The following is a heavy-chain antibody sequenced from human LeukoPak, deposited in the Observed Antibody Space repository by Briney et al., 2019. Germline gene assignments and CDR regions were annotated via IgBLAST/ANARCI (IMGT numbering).Heavy chain of an antibody. CDR3: AREGRDFWSGYYTYFDY. D-gene: IGHD3-3*01. J-gene: IGHJ4*02. CDR1: GFTFSSYG. CDR2: IWYDGSNK. V-gene: IGHV3-33*08. Sequence: PGGSLRLSCAASGFTFSSYGMHWVRQAPGKGLEWVAVIWYDGSNKYYADSVKGRFTISRDNSKNTLYLQMNSLRAEDTAVYYCAREGRDFWSGYYTYFDYWGQGTLVTVSS.